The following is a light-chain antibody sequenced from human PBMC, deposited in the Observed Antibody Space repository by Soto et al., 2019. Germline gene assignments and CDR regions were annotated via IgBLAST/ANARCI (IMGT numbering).Light chain of an antibody. J-gene: IGKJ4*01. CDR3: QQYNNWPPNT. V-gene: IGKV3-15*01. CDR1: QSVSSN. Sequence: EIVMTQSPATLSVSPGGRATLSCRASQSVSSNLAWYQQKPGQAPRLLIYGASTRATGIPARFSGSGSGTELTLTISSLQSEDFAVYYCQQYNNWPPNTFGGGTKVEIK. CDR2: GAS.